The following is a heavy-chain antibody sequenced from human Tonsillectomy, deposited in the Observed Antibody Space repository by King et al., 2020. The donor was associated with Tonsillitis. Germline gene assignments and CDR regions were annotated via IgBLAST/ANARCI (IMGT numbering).Heavy chain of an antibody. J-gene: IGHJ5*02. CDR1: GGSISSYY. Sequence: VQLQESGPGLVKPSETLSLTCTGSGGSISSYYWSWIRQPPGKGLEWIGYIYYSGSTNYNPPLKSRVTLSVDTSKNQFSLKLSSVTAADTAVYYCARGTSVRSKFDPWGQGTLVTVSS. CDR2: IYYSGST. V-gene: IGHV4-59*01. CDR3: ARGTSVRSKFDP. D-gene: IGHD2-2*01.